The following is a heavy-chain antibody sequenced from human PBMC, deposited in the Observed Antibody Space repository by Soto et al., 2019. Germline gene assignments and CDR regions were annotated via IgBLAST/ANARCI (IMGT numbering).Heavy chain of an antibody. CDR2: IQYSGRP. CDR1: GDSVSSGSYF. D-gene: IGHD3-16*01. J-gene: IGHJ4*02. V-gene: IGHV4-61*01. CDR3: ARTDSYGRWDAWF. Sequence: SETLSLTCTVSGDSVSSGSYFWSWIRQPPGKGLEWIGNIQYSGRPDYNPSLQSRVTFSIDTSQNQFSLNLISVTAADTAVYYCARTDSYGRWDAWFWGQGILVTVSS.